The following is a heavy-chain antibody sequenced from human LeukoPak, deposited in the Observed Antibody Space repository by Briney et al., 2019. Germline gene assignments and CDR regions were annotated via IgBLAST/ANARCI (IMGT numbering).Heavy chain of an antibody. Sequence: ASVKVSCKASGYTFTSYGISWVRQAPRQGLEWMGWISAYNGNTNYAQKLQGRVTMTTDTSTSTAYMELRSLRSDDTAVYYCASLVVVAATRSYFDYWGQGTLVTVSS. CDR2: ISAYNGNT. J-gene: IGHJ4*02. CDR3: ASLVVVAATRSYFDY. V-gene: IGHV1-18*01. CDR1: GYTFTSYG. D-gene: IGHD2-15*01.